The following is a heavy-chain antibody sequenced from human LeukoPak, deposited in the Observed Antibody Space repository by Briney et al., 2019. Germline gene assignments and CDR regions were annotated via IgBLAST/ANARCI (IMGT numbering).Heavy chain of an antibody. J-gene: IGHJ4*02. V-gene: IGHV1-69*06. CDR2: IIPIFGTA. Sequence: ASVKVSCKASGYTFTGYYMHWVRQAPGQGPEWMGGIIPIFGTANYAQKFQGRVTITADKSTSTAYMELSSLRSEDTAVYYCALDTLRAGRRVDYWGQGTLVTVSS. CDR1: GYTFTGYY. CDR3: ALDTLRAGRRVDY. D-gene: IGHD3/OR15-3a*01.